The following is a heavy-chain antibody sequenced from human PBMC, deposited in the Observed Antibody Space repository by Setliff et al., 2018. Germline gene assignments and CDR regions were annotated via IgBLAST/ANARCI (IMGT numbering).Heavy chain of an antibody. CDR2: VYYSGTA. J-gene: IGHJ4*02. V-gene: IGHV4-61*01. CDR3: ARGGTFRYFDY. Sequence: PSETLSLTCTVSGDSINSRTNYWSWIRQPPGKGLEWIGYVYYSGTANYNPSLKSRVTVLVDTSKNQFSLRLSFVTAADTAVYYCARGGTFRYFDYWGQGALVTVSS. D-gene: IGHD5-12*01. CDR1: GDSINSRTNY.